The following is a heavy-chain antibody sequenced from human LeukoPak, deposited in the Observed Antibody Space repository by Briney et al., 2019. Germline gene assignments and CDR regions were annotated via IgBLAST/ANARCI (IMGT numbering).Heavy chain of an antibody. Sequence: GGSLRLSCAASGFTFSSYAMTWVRQAPGKGLEWVSAISAGGGSTYYADFVKGRFTISRDNSKNTLYLQLNSLRAEDTAVYYCAKAGGWTNYFDYWGQGTLSPSPQ. CDR2: ISAGGGST. CDR1: GFTFSSYA. J-gene: IGHJ4*02. V-gene: IGHV3-23*01. D-gene: IGHD6-19*01. CDR3: AKAGGWTNYFDY.